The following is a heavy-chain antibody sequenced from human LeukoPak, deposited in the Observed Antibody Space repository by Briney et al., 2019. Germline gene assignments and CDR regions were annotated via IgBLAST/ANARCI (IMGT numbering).Heavy chain of an antibody. J-gene: IGHJ2*01. Sequence: SETLSLTCTVSGGSLSSYYWSWIWQPPGKGLEWIGYIYYSGSTNYNPSLKSRVTISVDTSKNQFSLKLSSVTAADTAVYYCARGVKIEYSSSSRNWYFDLWGRGTLVTVSS. D-gene: IGHD6-6*01. CDR2: IYYSGST. CDR1: GGSLSSYY. V-gene: IGHV4-59*08. CDR3: ARGVKIEYSSSSRNWYFDL.